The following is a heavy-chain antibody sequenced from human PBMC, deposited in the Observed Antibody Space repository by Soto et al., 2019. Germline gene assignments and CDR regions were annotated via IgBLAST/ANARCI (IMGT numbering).Heavy chain of an antibody. V-gene: IGHV3-7*01. D-gene: IGHD3-16*01. CDR2: IKQDGSEK. J-gene: IGHJ4*02. CDR3: ARDGGGFSVIVLEYYFGS. CDR1: GFSFSSNW. Sequence: EVQLVESGGGLVQPGGSLRLSCEGSGFSFSSNWMSWVRQAPGKGLEWVANIKQDGSEKYYVDSVKGRFTTSRDNAKNSRYPQMNRLTAQGTAMYYGARDGGGFSVIVLEYYFGSLGQGTLVTVSS.